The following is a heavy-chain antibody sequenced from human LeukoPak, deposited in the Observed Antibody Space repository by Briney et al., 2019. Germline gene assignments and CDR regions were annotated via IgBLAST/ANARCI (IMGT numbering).Heavy chain of an antibody. V-gene: IGHV4-39*07. Sequence: PSETLSLTCTVSGGSISSSSYYWGWIRQPPGKGLEWIGSIYYSGSTYYNPSLKSRVTISVDTSKNQFSLKLSSVTAADTAVYYCARAIGGYYYDSSGYYYWPNTSHNFDYWGQGTLVTVSS. CDR3: ARAIGGYYYDSSGYYYWPNTSHNFDY. D-gene: IGHD3-22*01. CDR1: GGSISSSSYY. CDR2: IYYSGST. J-gene: IGHJ4*02.